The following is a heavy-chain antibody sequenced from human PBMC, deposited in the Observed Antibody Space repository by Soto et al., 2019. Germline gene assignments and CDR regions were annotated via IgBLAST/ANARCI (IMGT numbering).Heavy chain of an antibody. V-gene: IGHV3-33*01. D-gene: IGHD5-12*01. CDR1: GFTFSSYG. Sequence: PGGSLRLSCAASGFTFSSYGMHWVRQAPGKGLEWVAVIWYDGSNKYYADSVKGRFTISRDNSKNTLYLQVNSLRAEDTAVYYCARGGVATILPYYYYMDVWGKGTTVTVSS. J-gene: IGHJ6*03. CDR3: ARGGVATILPYYYYMDV. CDR2: IWYDGSNK.